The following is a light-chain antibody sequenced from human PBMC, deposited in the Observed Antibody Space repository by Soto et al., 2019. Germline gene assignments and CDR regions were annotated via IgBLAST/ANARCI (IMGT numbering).Light chain of an antibody. V-gene: IGLV2-8*01. Sequence: QSVLTQPPSASGSPGQSVTISCTGTSGDVGGYNFVSWYQQHPGKAPKFMIYEVSKRPSGVPDRFSGSKSGNTASLTVSGLQAEDEDDYYCSSYAGGIKWVFGGGTKVTVL. CDR2: EVS. J-gene: IGLJ3*02. CDR1: SGDVGGYNF. CDR3: SSYAGGIKWV.